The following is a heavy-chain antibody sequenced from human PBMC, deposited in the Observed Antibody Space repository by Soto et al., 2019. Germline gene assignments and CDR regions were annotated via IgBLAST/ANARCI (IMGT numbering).Heavy chain of an antibody. J-gene: IGHJ6*02. V-gene: IGHV3-9*01. CDR2: ISWNSGSI. Sequence: GGSLRLSCAASGFTFDDYAMHWVRQAPGKGLEWVSGISWNSGSIGYADSVKGRFTISRDNAKNSLYLQMNSLRAEDTAVYYCARDPPLDGDFWSGYYKYGMDVWGQGTTVTVSS. D-gene: IGHD3-3*01. CDR1: GFTFDDYA. CDR3: ARDPPLDGDFWSGYYKYGMDV.